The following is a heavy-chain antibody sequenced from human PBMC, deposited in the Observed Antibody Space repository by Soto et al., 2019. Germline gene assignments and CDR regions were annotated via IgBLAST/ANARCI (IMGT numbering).Heavy chain of an antibody. CDR3: ARDFYPLAYYFDY. CDR1: GYRFTNHG. V-gene: IGHV1-18*01. Sequence: ASVKVSCKASGYRFTNHGISWVRQAPGQGLEWMGWISGNDGKTKYARKFQGRVTMTTDTSTSTAYMEMDSLRHDDTAVYYCARDFYPLAYYFDYWGQGTLVTVSS. J-gene: IGHJ4*02. CDR2: ISGNDGKT.